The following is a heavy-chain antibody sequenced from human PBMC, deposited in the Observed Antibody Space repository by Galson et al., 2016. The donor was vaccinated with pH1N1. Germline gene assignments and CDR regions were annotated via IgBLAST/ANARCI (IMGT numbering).Heavy chain of an antibody. D-gene: IGHD1-26*01. J-gene: IGHJ3*01. V-gene: IGHV3-7*01. CDR2: IKQDGSAK. Sequence: FLRLSCAASGFIFSDYWMSWVRQAPGKGLEWVANIKQDGSAKYFVDSVKGRFTISRDNAKNSLFLQMNSLRAEDTAIYYCVRKVGDFWGQGTMVTVSS. CDR1: GFIFSDYW. CDR3: VRKVGDF.